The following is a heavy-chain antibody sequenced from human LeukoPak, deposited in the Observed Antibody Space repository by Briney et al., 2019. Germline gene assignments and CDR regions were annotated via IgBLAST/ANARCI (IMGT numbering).Heavy chain of an antibody. CDR1: GGSFSGYY. D-gene: IGHD6-13*01. CDR2: INHSGST. J-gene: IGHJ4*02. V-gene: IGHV4-34*01. Sequence: PSETLSLTCAVYGGSFSGYYWSWIRQPPGKGLEWIGEINHSGSTNYNPSLKSRVTISVDTSKNQISLKLSSVTAADTAVYYCARGRNGSSWYRNFDYWGQGTLVTVSS. CDR3: ARGRNGSSWYRNFDY.